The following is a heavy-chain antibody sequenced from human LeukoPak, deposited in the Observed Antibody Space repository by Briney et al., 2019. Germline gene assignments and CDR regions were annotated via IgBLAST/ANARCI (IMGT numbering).Heavy chain of an antibody. CDR2: IYHSGTTYSGST. V-gene: IGHV4-59*12. J-gene: IGHJ4*02. CDR3: ARAGGYGLIDY. D-gene: IGHD5-18*01. CDR1: GGSINNYF. Sequence: PSETLSLTCTVSGGSINNYFWTWIRQPPGKGLEWIGSIYHSGTTYSGSTYYNPSLKSRVTISLDTSKNQFSLKVGSMTAADTAVYYCARAGGYGLIDYWGQGTMVTVSS.